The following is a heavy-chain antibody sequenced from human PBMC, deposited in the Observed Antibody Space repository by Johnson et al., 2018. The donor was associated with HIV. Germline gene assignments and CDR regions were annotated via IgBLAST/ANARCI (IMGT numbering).Heavy chain of an antibody. D-gene: IGHD2-15*01. Sequence: VQLVESGGGLVLPGGSLRLSCVGSGFTFSSYWMSWVRQAPGKGLEWVATIKQDGSERYYVDSVKGRFTISRDNAKKSLYLQMNSLRVEDTAMYYCARAKDAAYPYDAFDVWGHGTMVIVSS. CDR2: IKQDGSER. CDR3: ARAKDAAYPYDAFDV. V-gene: IGHV3-7*03. CDR1: GFTFSSYW. J-gene: IGHJ3*01.